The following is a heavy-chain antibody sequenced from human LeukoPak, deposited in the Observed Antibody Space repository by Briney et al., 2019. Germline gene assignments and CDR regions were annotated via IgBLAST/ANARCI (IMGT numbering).Heavy chain of an antibody. D-gene: IGHD4-23*01. V-gene: IGHV4-59*01. J-gene: IGHJ4*02. Sequence: SETLSLTCTVSGGSISSYYCSWIRQPPGKGPEWIGYIYSSGSTNYNPSLKSRVTILVDTSKNQFSLKLSSVTAADTAVYYCARSPNYGGNPYYFDFWGQGTLVTVSS. CDR3: ARSPNYGGNPYYFDF. CDR1: GGSISSYY. CDR2: IYSSGST.